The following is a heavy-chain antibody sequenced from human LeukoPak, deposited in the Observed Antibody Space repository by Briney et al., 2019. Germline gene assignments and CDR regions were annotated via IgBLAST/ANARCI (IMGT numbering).Heavy chain of an antibody. Sequence: ASVKVSCKASGYTFTNYYIHWVRQAPGQGLEWMGVINPSGGGTSYTQKFQGRVTMTRDMSTTTVYMELSSLRSEDTAVFYCARDLRYSSGWSASGMDVWGKGTTVTISS. D-gene: IGHD6-19*01. V-gene: IGHV1-46*01. CDR1: GYTFTNYY. CDR3: ARDLRYSSGWSASGMDV. CDR2: INPSGGGT. J-gene: IGHJ6*04.